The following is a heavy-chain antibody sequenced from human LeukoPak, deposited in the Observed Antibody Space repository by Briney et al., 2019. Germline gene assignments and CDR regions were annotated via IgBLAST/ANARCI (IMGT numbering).Heavy chain of an antibody. CDR2: IIPILGIA. V-gene: IGHV1-69*04. Sequence: ASVKVSCKASGGTFSSYAIRWVRQAPGQGLEWMGRIIPILGIANYAQKFQGRVTITADKSTSTAYMELSSLRSEDTAVYYCARVDDGYHFDYWGQGTLVIVSS. CDR3: ARVDDGYHFDY. CDR1: GGTFSSYA. D-gene: IGHD5-12*01. J-gene: IGHJ4*02.